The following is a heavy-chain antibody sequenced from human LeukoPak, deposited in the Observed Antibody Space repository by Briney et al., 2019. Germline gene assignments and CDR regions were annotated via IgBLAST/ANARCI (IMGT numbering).Heavy chain of an antibody. D-gene: IGHD3-22*01. V-gene: IGHV4-30-2*01. J-gene: IGHJ4*02. CDR1: GGSISSCGYS. CDR2: IYHSGST. CDR3: ARGYDSSGYYDY. Sequence: TLSLTCAVSGGSISSCGYSWRWIRQPPGKGLEWIGYIYHSGSTYYNPSLKSRVTISVDRSKNQFSLKLSCVTAADTAGYYCARGYDSSGYYDYWGQGTLVTVSS.